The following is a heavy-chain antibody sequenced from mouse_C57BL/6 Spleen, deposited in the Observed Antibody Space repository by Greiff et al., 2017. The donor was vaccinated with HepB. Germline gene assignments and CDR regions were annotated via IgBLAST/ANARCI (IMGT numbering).Heavy chain of an antibody. CDR2: TTPTNGRT. D-gene: IGHD1-1*01. V-gene: IGHV1S81*02. CDR3: ARIKTIVATSFDS. J-gene: IGHJ2*01. Sequence: QVQLQQSGAELVKAGASVKMSCKASGYTFTSYWMHWVKPRLGQGLEWFAETTPTNGRTYYNEKFKSKATLTVDKSSSTAYMLLSGPTFEDSAVYYGARIKTIVATSFDSWGQGTTLTVSS. CDR1: GYTFTSYW.